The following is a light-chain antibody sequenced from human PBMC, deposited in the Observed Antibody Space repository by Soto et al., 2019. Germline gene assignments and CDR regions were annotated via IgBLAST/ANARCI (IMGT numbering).Light chain of an antibody. CDR2: DVT. J-gene: IGLJ3*02. CDR1: SSDVGGYNY. Sequence: QSALTQPRSVSGSPGQSVTISCTGSSSDVGGYNYVSWYQQHPGKAPKLMISDVTKRPSGVPDRFSGSKSGNTASLNISGLQAEDEADYYCYSYAGSYTWVFGGGTKLTVL. CDR3: YSYAGSYTWV. V-gene: IGLV2-11*01.